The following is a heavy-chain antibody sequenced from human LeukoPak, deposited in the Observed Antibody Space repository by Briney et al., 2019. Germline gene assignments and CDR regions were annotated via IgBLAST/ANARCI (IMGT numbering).Heavy chain of an antibody. V-gene: IGHV1-2*02. CDR1: GYTFTGYF. CDR2: INPKSGGT. J-gene: IGHJ4*02. Sequence: ASVKVSCKASGYTFTGYFIHWVRQAPGQGHEWMGWINPKSGGTNYAQKFRGKVTMTRDTSISTAYMELSRLRSDDTAVYFCARTTVGATPIFDYWGQGTLVTVSS. D-gene: IGHD1-26*01. CDR3: ARTTVGATPIFDY.